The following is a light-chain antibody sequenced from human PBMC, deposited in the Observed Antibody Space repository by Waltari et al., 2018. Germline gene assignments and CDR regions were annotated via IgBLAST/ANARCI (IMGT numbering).Light chain of an antibody. J-gene: IGLJ3*02. CDR1: SSNIGAGFD. CDR3: QSYDGSLSGSRV. Sequence: QSVLTQPPSVSGAPGQRVTIPCTGSSSNIGAGFDVHWYQQLPRTATKPLIYGNTNRPSGVPDRFSGSKSGTSASLAITGLQAEDEADYYCQSYDGSLSGSRVFGGGTKVTVL. V-gene: IGLV1-40*01. CDR2: GNT.